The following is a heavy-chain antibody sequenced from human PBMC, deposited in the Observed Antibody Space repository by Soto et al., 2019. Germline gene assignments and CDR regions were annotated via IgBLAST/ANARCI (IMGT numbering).Heavy chain of an antibody. CDR1: GGSISSYY. D-gene: IGHD2-2*01. CDR2: IYYSGST. CDR3: ARDTPYAYCSSTRCINNGMDV. Sequence: SETLSLTCTVSGGSISSYYWSWIRQPPGKGLEWIGYIYYSGSTNYNPSLKSRVTISVDTSKNQFSLKLSSVTAADTAVYYCARDTPYAYCSSTRCINNGMDVWGQGTTVTVSS. V-gene: IGHV4-59*01. J-gene: IGHJ6*02.